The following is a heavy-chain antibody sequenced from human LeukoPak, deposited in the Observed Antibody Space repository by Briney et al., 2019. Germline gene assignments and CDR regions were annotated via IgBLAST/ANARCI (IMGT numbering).Heavy chain of an antibody. Sequence: ASVKVSCKASGYTFTGCYMHWVRQAPGQGLEWMGWINPNSGGTNYAQKFQGRVTMTREASISTAYMELSRLRSDDTAVYYCARDRAYSYGPFDYWGQGTLVTVSS. CDR2: INPNSGGT. CDR3: ARDRAYSYGPFDY. V-gene: IGHV1-2*02. CDR1: GYTFTGCY. D-gene: IGHD5-18*01. J-gene: IGHJ4*02.